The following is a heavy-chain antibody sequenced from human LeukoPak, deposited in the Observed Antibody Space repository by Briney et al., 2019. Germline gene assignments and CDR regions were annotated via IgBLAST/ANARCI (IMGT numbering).Heavy chain of an antibody. J-gene: IGHJ5*02. CDR3: IRDFRSADL. V-gene: IGHV3-74*01. CDR1: GFTFSNYW. CDR2: IYVDGRTT. Sequence: GGSLRLSCVASGFTFSNYWMHWVRQPPGKGLVWVSRIYVDGRTTNYADSVKGRFTISRDNAKNTVYLEMNSLSVEDSATYYCIRDFRSADLWGQGTLVTVTS.